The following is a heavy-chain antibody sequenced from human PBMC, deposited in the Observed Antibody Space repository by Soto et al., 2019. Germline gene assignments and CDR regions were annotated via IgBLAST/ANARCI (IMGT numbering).Heavy chain of an antibody. CDR3: ASQQLVHYYYGMDV. J-gene: IGHJ6*02. Sequence: QLQLQESGPGLVKPSETLSLTCTVSGGSISSSSYYWGWIRQPPGKGLEWIRSIYYSGSTYYNPSLRSRVTISVDTSKNQFSLRLSSVTAADAAVYYCASQQLVHYYYGMDVWGQGTTVTVSS. CDR2: IYYSGST. V-gene: IGHV4-39*01. CDR1: GGSISSSSYY. D-gene: IGHD6-13*01.